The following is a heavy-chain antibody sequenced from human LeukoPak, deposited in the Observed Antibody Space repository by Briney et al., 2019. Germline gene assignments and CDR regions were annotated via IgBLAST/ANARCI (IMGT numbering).Heavy chain of an antibody. V-gene: IGHV3-23*01. CDR1: GFTFSSYA. J-gene: IGHJ4*02. CDR3: ARGGVGGWFRYYFDY. Sequence: GGSLRLSCAASGFTFSSYAMSWVRQAPGKGLEWVSAISGSGGSTYYADSVKGRFTISRDNAKNSLYLQMNSLRAEDTAVYYCARGGVGGWFRYYFDYWGQGTLVTVSS. D-gene: IGHD6-19*01. CDR2: ISGSGGST.